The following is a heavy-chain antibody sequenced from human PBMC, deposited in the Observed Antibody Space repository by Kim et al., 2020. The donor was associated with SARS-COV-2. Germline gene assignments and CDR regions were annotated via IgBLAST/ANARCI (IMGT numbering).Heavy chain of an antibody. J-gene: IGHJ4*02. CDR3: VTDGDFGKFDY. V-gene: IGHV3-7*01. D-gene: IGHD2-21*02. Sequence: YGHSLTGRFTSTRDNARNALYLQMNGLTAEDTAVYYCVTDGDFGKFDYWGQGTLVTVSS.